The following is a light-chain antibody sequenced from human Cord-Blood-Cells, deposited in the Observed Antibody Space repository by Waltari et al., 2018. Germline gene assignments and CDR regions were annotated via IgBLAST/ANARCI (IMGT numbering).Light chain of an antibody. V-gene: IGKV1-5*01. CDR2: DAS. Sequence: DIQMTQSPSTLSASVGDRVTITCRARQSISSWLAWYQTKPGKAPKLLIYDASSLESGVPSRFSGSGSGTEFTLTISSLQPDDFATYYCQQYNSYSWTFGQGTKVEIK. J-gene: IGKJ1*01. CDR3: QQYNSYSWT. CDR1: QSISSW.